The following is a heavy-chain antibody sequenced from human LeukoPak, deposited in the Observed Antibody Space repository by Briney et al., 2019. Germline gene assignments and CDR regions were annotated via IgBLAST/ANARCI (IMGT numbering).Heavy chain of an antibody. J-gene: IGHJ6*03. CDR3: AKTTVTSEEYFYYYMDV. D-gene: IGHD4-17*01. CDR2: IITYNDNT. V-gene: IGHV1-18*01. Sequence: RASVKVSCKASGFTFTSYAITWVRQAPGQDLEWMGWIITYNDNTHYAQKLQDRDTLTTDTSTNTAYMELRGLRSDDTAVYYCAKTTVTSEEYFYYYMDVWGKGTTVTVSS. CDR1: GFTFTSYA.